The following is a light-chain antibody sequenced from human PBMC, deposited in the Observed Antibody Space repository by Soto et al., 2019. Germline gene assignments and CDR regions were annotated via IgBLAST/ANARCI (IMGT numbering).Light chain of an antibody. J-gene: IGKJ1*01. CDR1: QSVSTW. CDR3: QHYGSDWT. Sequence: DIPMTQSPSTLSASIGDTVTITCRASQSVSTWLAWYQQKPGKAPKLLISDVSILEGGVPSRVDGSGSGTEFTLTSSNLQPDDCASYDCQHYGSDWTFGQGTRV. CDR2: DVS. V-gene: IGKV1-5*01.